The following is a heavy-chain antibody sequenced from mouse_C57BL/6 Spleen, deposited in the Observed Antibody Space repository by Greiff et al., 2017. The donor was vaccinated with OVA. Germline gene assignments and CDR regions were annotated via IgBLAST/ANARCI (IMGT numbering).Heavy chain of an antibody. Sequence: QVHVKQSGAELVRPGASVTLSCKASGYTFTDYEMHWVKQTPVHGLEWIGAIDPETGGTAYNQKFKGKAILTADKSSSTAYMELRSLTSEDSAVYYCTRRENTGPYAMDYWGQGTSVTVSS. J-gene: IGHJ4*01. CDR3: TRRENTGPYAMDY. V-gene: IGHV1-15*01. D-gene: IGHD4-1*01. CDR1: GYTFTDYE. CDR2: IDPETGGT.